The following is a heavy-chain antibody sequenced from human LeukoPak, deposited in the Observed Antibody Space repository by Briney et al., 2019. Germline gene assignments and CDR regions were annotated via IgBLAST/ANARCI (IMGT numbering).Heavy chain of an antibody. CDR3: ARSQSVVPAAMTYAFDI. CDR1: GGSISSSSYY. J-gene: IGHJ3*02. V-gene: IGHV4-39*01. CDR2: IYYSGST. D-gene: IGHD2-2*01. Sequence: SETLSLTCTVSGGSISSSSYYWGWIRQPPGKGLEGIGSIYYSGSTYYNPSCKSRVTISVDTSKNQFSLKLSSVTAADTAVYYCARSQSVVPAAMTYAFDIWGQGTMVTVSS.